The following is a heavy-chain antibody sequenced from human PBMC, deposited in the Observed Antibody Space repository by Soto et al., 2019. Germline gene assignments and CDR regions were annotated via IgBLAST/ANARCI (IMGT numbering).Heavy chain of an antibody. D-gene: IGHD4-17*01. J-gene: IGHJ4*02. Sequence: AETLSLTCTVSGGSVTNSSYYLGWIRQSPGKGLEWIGSVYYRGRSYSKSSVKSRVTISVDTSKNRFSLSLNSVTASDTDVYFCVSQRTTETNTAYSDYWGPGALVTVSS. CDR1: GGSVTNSSYY. V-gene: IGHV4-39*01. CDR2: VYYRGRS. CDR3: VSQRTTETNTAYSDY.